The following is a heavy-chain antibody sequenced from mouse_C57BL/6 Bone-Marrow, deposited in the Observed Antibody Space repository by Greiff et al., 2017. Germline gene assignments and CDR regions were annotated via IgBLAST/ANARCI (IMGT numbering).Heavy chain of an antibody. Sequence: QVQLQQSGAELVKPGASVKLSCKASGYTFTSYWMHWVKQRPGRGLEWIGRIDPKSGGTKYNEKFKGKATLTVDKPSSTAYMQLSSLTSEDSAVYYCARSILRRAMDYWGQGTSVTVSS. CDR1: GYTFTSYW. CDR2: IDPKSGGT. CDR3: ARSILRRAMDY. V-gene: IGHV1-72*01. J-gene: IGHJ4*01. D-gene: IGHD1-2*01.